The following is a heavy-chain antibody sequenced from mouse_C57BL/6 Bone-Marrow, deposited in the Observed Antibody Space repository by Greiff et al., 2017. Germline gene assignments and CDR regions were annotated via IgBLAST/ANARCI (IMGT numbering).Heavy chain of an antibody. CDR3: ARRDGNYVDYYAMDY. Sequence: QVQLQQSGPELVKPGASVKISCKASGSAFSSSWMNWVKQRPGKGLEWIGRLYPGDGDTNYNGKFKGKATLTADKSSSTAYMQLSSLTSEDSAVYFCARRDGNYVDYYAMDYWGQGTSVTVSS. CDR1: GSAFSSSW. CDR2: LYPGDGDT. D-gene: IGHD2-1*01. V-gene: IGHV1-82*01. J-gene: IGHJ4*01.